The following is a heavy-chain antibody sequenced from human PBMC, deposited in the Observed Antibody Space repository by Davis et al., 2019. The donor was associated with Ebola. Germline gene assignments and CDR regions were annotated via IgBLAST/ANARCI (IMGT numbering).Heavy chain of an antibody. CDR1: GGSVRYGGFY. CDR2: IYYNGDT. Sequence: SETLSLTCTVSGGSVRYGGFYWSWIRQHPGKGLEWIGYIYYNGDTYYNPSLKSRVVISVDTSKDQFSLKLDSVTAADTAIYYCATSNCSTTSCPTLGYFDFWGQGTLVTVSS. V-gene: IGHV4-31*03. CDR3: ATSNCSTTSCPTLGYFDF. J-gene: IGHJ4*02. D-gene: IGHD2-2*01.